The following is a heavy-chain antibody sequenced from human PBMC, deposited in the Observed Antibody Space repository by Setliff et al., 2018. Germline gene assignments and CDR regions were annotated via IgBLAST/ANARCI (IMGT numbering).Heavy chain of an antibody. CDR1: GGSISSSSYY. CDR2: INHSGST. D-gene: IGHD5-12*01. Sequence: LSLTCTVSGGSISSSSYYWGWIRQPPGKGLEWIGEINHSGSTNYNPSLKSRVTISVDTSKNQFSLKLSSVTAADTAVYYCTRGPDGYTYQGSFDIWGQGTMVTVSS. CDR3: TRGPDGYTYQGSFDI. V-gene: IGHV4-39*07. J-gene: IGHJ3*02.